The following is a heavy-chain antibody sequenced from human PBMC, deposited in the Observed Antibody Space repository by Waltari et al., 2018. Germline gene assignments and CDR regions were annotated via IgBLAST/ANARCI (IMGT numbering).Heavy chain of an antibody. CDR1: GYTFTSYY. CDR2: INPSGGKT. D-gene: IGHD1-26*01. J-gene: IGHJ6*03. Sequence: QMELVQSGAEVKKPGPSVKISCRSSGYTFTSYYVHWVRQAPGQGLEWMGVINPSGGKTSHAQKFQGRLTMTRDTSARTVYMELSGLGSEDTAVYYCARDGAHSSSWAFYMDVWGKGTTVTVSS. V-gene: IGHV1-46*01. CDR3: ARDGAHSSSWAFYMDV.